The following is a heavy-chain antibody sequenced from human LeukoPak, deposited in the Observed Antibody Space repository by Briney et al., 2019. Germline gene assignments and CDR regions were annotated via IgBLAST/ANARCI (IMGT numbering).Heavy chain of an antibody. CDR2: TRNKPNGYTT. J-gene: IGHJ4*02. D-gene: IGHD4-17*01. Sequence: PGGSLRLSCAVSGFSITNHYMDWVRQAPGKGLEWVGRTRNKPNGYTTDYGTSVKGRFIVSRDGSENSLYLQMNGLKSEDTAVYHCVRVRHGDYFDYWGQGTLVTVSS. V-gene: IGHV3-72*01. CDR1: GFSITNHY. CDR3: VRVRHGDYFDY.